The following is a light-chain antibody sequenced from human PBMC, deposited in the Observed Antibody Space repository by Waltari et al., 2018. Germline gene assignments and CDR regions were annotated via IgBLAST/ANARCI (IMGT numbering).Light chain of an antibody. Sequence: SALTQPAPVPGFLGHPTTIPCTGTIRHVGGFHLVSWYQQYPGKAPKLMIYDGSKRPSGVSNRLSGSKSGNTASLTISGLQAEDEADYYCCSYADSSTLVFGGGTKLTVL. J-gene: IGLJ3*02. CDR2: DGS. CDR1: IRHVGGFHL. V-gene: IGLV2-23*01. CDR3: CSYADSSTLV.